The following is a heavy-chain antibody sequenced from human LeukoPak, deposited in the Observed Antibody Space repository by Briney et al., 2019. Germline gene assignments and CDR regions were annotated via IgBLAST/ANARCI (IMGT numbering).Heavy chain of an antibody. Sequence: PSETLSLTCSVSVGSISSSSYYWGWIRQPPGKGLEWIGSFYYSGNTYYNPSLKSRVTISVDTSKNEFSLKLRSVTAADTAVYYCARTAGVAVAGSRQYFDYWGQGNLVTVSS. J-gene: IGHJ4*02. CDR3: ARTAGVAVAGSRQYFDY. D-gene: IGHD6-19*01. CDR1: VGSISSSSYY. V-gene: IGHV4-39*01. CDR2: FYYSGNT.